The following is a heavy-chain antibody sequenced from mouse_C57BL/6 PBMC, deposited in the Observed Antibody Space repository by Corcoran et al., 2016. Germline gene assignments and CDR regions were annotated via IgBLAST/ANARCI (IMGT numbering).Heavy chain of an antibody. J-gene: IGHJ1*03. Sequence: QVQLQQSGAELVKPGASVKISCKASGYAFSSYWMNWVKQRPGKGIEWIGQIYPGDGDTNYNGKFKGKATLTADKSSSTAYMQLSSLTSEDSAVYFCARGGYDYDWYFDVWGTGTTVTVSS. CDR3: ARGGYDYDWYFDV. CDR2: IYPGDGDT. D-gene: IGHD2-4*01. V-gene: IGHV1-80*01. CDR1: GYAFSSYW.